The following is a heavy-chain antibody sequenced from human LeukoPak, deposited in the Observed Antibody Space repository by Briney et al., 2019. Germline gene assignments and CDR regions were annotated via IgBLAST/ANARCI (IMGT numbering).Heavy chain of an antibody. CDR1: GGSITRYY. D-gene: IGHD6-13*01. CDR2: MYYSGNS. Sequence: SETLSLTCTVSGGSITRYYGSWIRQPPGKGLGWIGYMYYSGNSYYNPSLKSRVTISVDPSKNQFSLKLSSMPAADTAVYYCASYSNSWYYFDYWGQGTLVTVSS. J-gene: IGHJ4*02. CDR3: ASYSNSWYYFDY. V-gene: IGHV4-59*01.